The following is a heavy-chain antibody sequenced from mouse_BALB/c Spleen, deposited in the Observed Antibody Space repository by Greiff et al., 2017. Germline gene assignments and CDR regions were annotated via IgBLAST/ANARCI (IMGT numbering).Heavy chain of an antibody. D-gene: IGHD1-1*01. CDR2: ISSGSSTI. CDR1: GFTFSSFG. V-gene: IGHV5-17*02. Sequence: DVMLVESGGGLVQPGGSRKLSCAASGFTFSSFGMHWVRQAPEKGLEWVAYISSGSSTIYYADTVKGRFTISRDNPKNTLFLQMTSLRSEDTAMYYCARNYYGSSVFDYWGQGTTLTVSS. J-gene: IGHJ2*01. CDR3: ARNYYGSSVFDY.